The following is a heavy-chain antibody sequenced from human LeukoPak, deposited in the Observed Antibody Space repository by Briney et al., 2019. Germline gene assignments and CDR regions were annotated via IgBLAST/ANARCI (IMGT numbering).Heavy chain of an antibody. CDR2: IYYSGST. Sequence: PSETLSLTCTVSGGSISSGSYYWSWIRQPAGKGLEWIGYIYYSGSTNYNPSLKSRVTVSVGTSKNQFSLKLSSVTAADTAVYYCARLRLGELSSFDYWGQGTLVTVSS. D-gene: IGHD3-16*02. J-gene: IGHJ4*02. V-gene: IGHV4-61*10. CDR1: GGSISSGSYY. CDR3: ARLRLGELSSFDY.